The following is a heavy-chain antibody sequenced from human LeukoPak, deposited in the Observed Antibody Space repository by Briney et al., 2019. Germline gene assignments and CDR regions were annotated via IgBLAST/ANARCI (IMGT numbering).Heavy chain of an antibody. CDR1: GGAVSGYY. CDR2: ISYSGNT. V-gene: IGHV4-59*02. D-gene: IGHD3-22*01. J-gene: IGHJ4*02. Sequence: SEPLSLTCTVSGGAVSGYYWSWIRQPPGKGLEWIGYISYSGNTNYNPSLKSRVTISVDTSKNQFSLKLSSVTAADTAVYYCARAFDSSGYYHFDYWGWGTLVTVSS. CDR3: ARAFDSSGYYHFDY.